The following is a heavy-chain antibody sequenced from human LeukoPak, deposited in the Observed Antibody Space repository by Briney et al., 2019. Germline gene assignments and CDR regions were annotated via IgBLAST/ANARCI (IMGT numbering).Heavy chain of an antibody. Sequence: SETLSLTCTLSGDSFSRNTYSCGWIRQPPGKGLEWFGSIYYAGRTFYHPSLKSRVTISVDTSKNQFSLKLSSVTPADTAVYYCARRGSMGGSFVGAFDIWGEGTMVTVS. CDR3: ARRGSMGGSFVGAFDI. CDR1: GDSFSRNTYS. J-gene: IGHJ3*02. CDR2: IYYAGRT. D-gene: IGHD1-26*01. V-gene: IGHV4-39*01.